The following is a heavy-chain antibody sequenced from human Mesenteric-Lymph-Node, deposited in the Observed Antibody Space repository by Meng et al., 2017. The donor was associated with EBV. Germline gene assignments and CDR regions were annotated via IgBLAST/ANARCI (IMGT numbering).Heavy chain of an antibody. J-gene: IGHJ4*02. CDR3: AHRPGVGAIDFDY. V-gene: IGHV2-5*02. CDR2: IYWDDDK. D-gene: IGHD1-26*01. CDR1: GCSLTTSGVG. Sequence: HIHLKASGPHLGQPPQPLTLTGTFSGCSLTTSGVGVGWIRQPPGKALEWLALIYWDDDKRYSPSLKGRLTITKDTSKNQVVLTMTNIDPMDTATYFCAHRPGVGAIDFDYWGQGTLVTVSS.